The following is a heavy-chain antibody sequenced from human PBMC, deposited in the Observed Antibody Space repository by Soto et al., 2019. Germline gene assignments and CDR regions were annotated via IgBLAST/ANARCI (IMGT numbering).Heavy chain of an antibody. J-gene: IGHJ6*02. CDR2: ISSSGGTI. D-gene: IGHD2-15*01. Sequence: PGGSLRLSCGASGFTFSDDYMSWIRQAPGKGLEWVSYISSSGGTIYYADSVKGRFTISRDNAKNSLFLQMNSLRADDTAVYYCARETVVVWLDVWGQGTTVTVSS. CDR3: ARETVVVWLDV. V-gene: IGHV3-11*01. CDR1: GFTFSDDY.